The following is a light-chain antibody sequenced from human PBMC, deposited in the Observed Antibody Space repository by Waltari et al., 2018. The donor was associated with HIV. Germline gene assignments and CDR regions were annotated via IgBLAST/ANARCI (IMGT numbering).Light chain of an antibody. CDR3: QVWDSSSDHTRV. V-gene: IGLV3-21*02. CDR2: DDS. Sequence: SYVLTQPPSVSVAPGQTDRITRGANNIGSKSVHWYQQKPGQAPVLVVYDDSDRPSGIPERFSGSNSGNTATLTISRVEAGDEADYYCQVWDSSSDHTRVFGGGTKLTVL. CDR1: NIGSKS. J-gene: IGLJ2*01.